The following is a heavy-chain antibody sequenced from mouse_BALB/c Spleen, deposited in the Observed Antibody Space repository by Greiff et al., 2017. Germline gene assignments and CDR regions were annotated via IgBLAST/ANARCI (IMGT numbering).Heavy chain of an antibody. J-gene: IGHJ4*01. Sequence: EVMLVESGGGLVKPGGSLKLSCAASGFTFSDYYMYWVRQTPEKRLEWVATISDGGSYTYYPDSVKGRFTISRDNAKNNLYLQMSSLKSEDTAMYYCARDGEMITTAYAMDYWGQGTSVTVSS. CDR3: ARDGEMITTAYAMDY. CDR1: GFTFSDYY. D-gene: IGHD2-4*01. CDR2: ISDGGSYT. V-gene: IGHV5-4*02.